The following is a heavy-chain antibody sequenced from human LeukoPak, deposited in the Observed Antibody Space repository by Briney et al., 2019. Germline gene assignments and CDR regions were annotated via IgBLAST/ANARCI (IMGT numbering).Heavy chain of an antibody. J-gene: IGHJ6*03. CDR2: IQASRNT. CDR1: GGSISSYY. CDR3: ARDLGYGYYFYYYLDV. Sequence: PSETLSLTCTVSGGSISSYYWTWIRQPAGKGLEYLGRIQASRNTYYNPSLNSRVAISIDTSKNQFSLKVSSVAAADTAVYYCARDLGYGYYFYYYLDVWGKGTTVTVSS. V-gene: IGHV4-4*07. D-gene: IGHD5-18*01.